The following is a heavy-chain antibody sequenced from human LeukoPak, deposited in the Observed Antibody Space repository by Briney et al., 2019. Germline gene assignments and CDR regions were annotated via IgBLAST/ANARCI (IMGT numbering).Heavy chain of an antibody. CDR1: GFAFSGSA. J-gene: IGHJ5*02. V-gene: IGHV3-73*01. Sequence: GGSLRLSCTASGFAFSGSAVHWVRQSSEKGLEWVGHIDKESQFYATATAYAASVEGRFTISRDDSKNTAYLQMNSLKTEDTALYFCTRDSGTYNWLDPWGQGTLVTVSS. D-gene: IGHD1-26*01. CDR3: TRDSGTYNWLDP. CDR2: IDKESQFYATAT.